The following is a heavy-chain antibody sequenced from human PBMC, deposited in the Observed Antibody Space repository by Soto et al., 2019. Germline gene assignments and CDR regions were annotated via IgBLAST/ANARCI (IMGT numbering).Heavy chain of an antibody. CDR2: LTSNGGGT. D-gene: IGHD3-3*01. CDR3: AGLRSAYFTGFDF. CDR1: GFTFSNYA. V-gene: IGHV3-23*01. Sequence: PGGSLILSCAASGFTFSNYAMSWVRQAPGKGLEWVSGLTSNGGGTCYADSVKGRFTISRDNSKNTLYLQMNSLRAEDTAFYYCAGLRSAYFTGFDFWGQGTLVTVSS. J-gene: IGHJ4*02.